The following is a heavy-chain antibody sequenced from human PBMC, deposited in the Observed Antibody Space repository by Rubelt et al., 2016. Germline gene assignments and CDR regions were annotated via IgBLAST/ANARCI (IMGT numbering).Heavy chain of an antibody. CDR1: GFSLSTSGVG. V-gene: IGHV2-5*02. CDR2: IYWDDDK. J-gene: IGHJ4*02. CDR3: AHGEYYDCWSGYYLFDY. D-gene: IGHD3-3*01. Sequence: QITLKESGPTLVKPTQTLTLTCTFSGFSLSTSGVGVGWIRQPPGKALEWLALIYWDDDKRYSPSLKSRLTITKDTAKNQGVLTMTNMDPVDTATYYCAHGEYYDCWSGYYLFDYWGQGTLVTVSS.